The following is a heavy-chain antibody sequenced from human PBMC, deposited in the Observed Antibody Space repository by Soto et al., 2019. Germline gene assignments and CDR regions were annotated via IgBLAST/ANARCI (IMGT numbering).Heavy chain of an antibody. V-gene: IGHV4-59*01. J-gene: IGHJ3*02. CDR3: ARTNAFDI. CDR1: GGSISSYY. CDR2: IYNSGST. Sequence: SETLSLTWTGSGGSISSYYWSWIRQPPGKGLEWIGYIYNSGSTNYNPSLKSRVTISADTSKNQFSLKVSSVTAADTAVYYCARTNAFDIWGQGTMVTVSS.